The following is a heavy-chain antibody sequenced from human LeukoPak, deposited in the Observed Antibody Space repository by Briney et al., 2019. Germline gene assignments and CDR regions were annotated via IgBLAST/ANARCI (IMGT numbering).Heavy chain of an antibody. CDR3: ARAGTMIVVAPGY. V-gene: IGHV1-2*02. J-gene: IGHJ4*02. CDR2: MNPNSGGT. D-gene: IGHD3-22*01. Sequence: ASVKVSCKASGYTFTSYDINWVRQAPGQGLEWMGWMNPNSGGTNYAQKFQGRVTMTRDTSISTAYMELSRLRSDDTAVYYCARAGTMIVVAPGYWGQGTLVTVSS. CDR1: GYTFTSYD.